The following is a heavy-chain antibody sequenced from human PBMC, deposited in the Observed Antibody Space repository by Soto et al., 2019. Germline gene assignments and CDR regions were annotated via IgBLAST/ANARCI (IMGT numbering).Heavy chain of an antibody. CDR3: ARQPRSYSRGYYYFDY. J-gene: IGHJ4*02. V-gene: IGHV1-69*01. CDR1: GGTFSTYA. Sequence: QVQLVQSGAEVKQPGSSVKVSCKTSGGTFSTYAIYWVRQAPGQGLEWMGAIIPLFGTADYAQKFQGRVKINEDESKSIDSMELSRLRSEDKDVYYCARQPRSYSRGYYYFDYWGQGTLVKVSS. D-gene: IGHD6-19*01. CDR2: IIPLFGTA.